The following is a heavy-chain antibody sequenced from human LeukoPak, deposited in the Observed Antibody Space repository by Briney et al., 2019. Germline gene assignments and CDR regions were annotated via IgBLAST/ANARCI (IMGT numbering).Heavy chain of an antibody. V-gene: IGHV3-30-3*01. J-gene: IGHJ4*02. CDR2: ISYDGSNK. Sequence: GGSLRLSCAASGFTFSSYAMHWVRQAPGKGLEWVAVISYDGSNKYYADSVKGRFTISRDNPKNTLYLQMNSLRAEDTAVYYCARAKDIVVVPADYWGQGTLVTVSS. CDR3: ARAKDIVVVPADY. D-gene: IGHD2-2*01. CDR1: GFTFSSYA.